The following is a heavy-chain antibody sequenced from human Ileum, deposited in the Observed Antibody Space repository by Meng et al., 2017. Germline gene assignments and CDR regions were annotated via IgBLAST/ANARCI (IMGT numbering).Heavy chain of an antibody. D-gene: IGHD3-22*01. J-gene: IGHJ4*02. CDR1: GFTVSSNY. CDR3: VREQYESRGH. Sequence: GESLKIPCAASGFTVSSNYMSWVRQAPGKGLEWVSVIYSGGSTYYADSVKGRFTISRDNSRNTLYLQMNSLRADDTAVYYCVREQYESRGHWGQGTQVTVSS. V-gene: IGHV3-53*01. CDR2: IYSGGST.